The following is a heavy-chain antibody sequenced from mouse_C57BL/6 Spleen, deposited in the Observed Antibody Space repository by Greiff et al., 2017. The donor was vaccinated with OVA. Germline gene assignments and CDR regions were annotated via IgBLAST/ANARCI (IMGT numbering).Heavy chain of an antibody. V-gene: IGHV1-47*01. CDR1: GYTFTTYP. CDR3: ARGYGYDEAWFAY. J-gene: IGHJ3*01. Sequence: QVQLKESGAELVKPGASVKMSCKASGYTFTTYPIEWMKQNHGKSLEWIGNFHPYNDDTKYNEKFKGKATLTVEKSSSTVYLELSRLTSDDSAVYYCARGYGYDEAWFAYWGQGTLVTVSA. D-gene: IGHD2-2*01. CDR2: FHPYNDDT.